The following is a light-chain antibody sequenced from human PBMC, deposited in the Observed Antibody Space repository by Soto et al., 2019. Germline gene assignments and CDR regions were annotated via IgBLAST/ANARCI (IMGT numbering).Light chain of an antibody. CDR3: QVWDSSSDQTGVV. Sequence: SYELTQPPSVSVAPGKTARITCGGNNTGSKSVHWYQQKPGQAPVLVIYYDSDRPSGIPERFSGSNSGNTATLTISRVEAEDEADYDCQVWDSSSDQTGVVFGGGTKVTVL. CDR2: YDS. V-gene: IGLV3-21*04. CDR1: NTGSKS. J-gene: IGLJ2*01.